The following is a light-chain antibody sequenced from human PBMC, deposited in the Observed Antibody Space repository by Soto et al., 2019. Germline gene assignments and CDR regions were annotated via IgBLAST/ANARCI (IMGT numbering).Light chain of an antibody. Sequence: DIQMTQSPSTLPASVGDRVTITCRASQSISAWLAWYQQKPGKAPRLLIYKASTLEIGVPSRFSGSGSGTEFTLTISSLQPDDVAIYYCQQYNDYSWTFGQGTKVDIK. V-gene: IGKV1-5*03. J-gene: IGKJ1*01. CDR2: KAS. CDR3: QQYNDYSWT. CDR1: QSISAW.